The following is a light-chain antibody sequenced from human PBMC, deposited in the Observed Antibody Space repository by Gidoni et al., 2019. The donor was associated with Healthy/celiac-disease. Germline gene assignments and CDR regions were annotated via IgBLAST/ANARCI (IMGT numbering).Light chain of an antibody. CDR1: QSVSSN. J-gene: IGKJ5*01. CDR3: QRYNNWLSIT. CDR2: GAS. V-gene: IGKV3-15*01. Sequence: EIVMPQSPSNLSVSPGERATLSCRASQSVSSNLAWYQQKPGQAPRLLIYGASTRATGIPARFSGSESGTEFTLTISSLQSEDFAVYYCQRYNNWLSITFGQGTRLEIK.